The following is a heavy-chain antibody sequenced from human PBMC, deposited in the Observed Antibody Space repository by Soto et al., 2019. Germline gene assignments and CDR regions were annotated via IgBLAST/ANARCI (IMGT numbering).Heavy chain of an antibody. D-gene: IGHD5-18*01. CDR2: IYYSGST. V-gene: IGHV4-61*08. J-gene: IGHJ6*02. CDR1: GGSVSSDGYY. CDR3: ARDRDTATVSHYYYGMDV. Sequence: XETLSLSCTVSGGSVSSDGYYWSWIRQPPGKVLEWIGYIYYSGSTNYNPSLKSRVTISVDTSKNQFSLKLSSVTDADTAVYYCARDRDTATVSHYYYGMDVWGQGTTVTVSS.